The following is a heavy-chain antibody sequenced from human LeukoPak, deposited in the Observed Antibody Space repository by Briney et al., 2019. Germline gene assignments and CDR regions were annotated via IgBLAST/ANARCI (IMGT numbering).Heavy chain of an antibody. D-gene: IGHD4-11*01. CDR1: GYTFTGYY. V-gene: IGHV1-2*02. CDR3: ARAMTTVTPDY. Sequence: ASVKVSCKASGYTFTGYYMHWVRQAPGQGLEWMGWINPNNGGTNYAQKFQGRVTMTRDTSISTAYMELSRLRSDDTAVYYCARAMTTVTPDYWGQGALVTVSS. CDR2: INPNNGGT. J-gene: IGHJ4*02.